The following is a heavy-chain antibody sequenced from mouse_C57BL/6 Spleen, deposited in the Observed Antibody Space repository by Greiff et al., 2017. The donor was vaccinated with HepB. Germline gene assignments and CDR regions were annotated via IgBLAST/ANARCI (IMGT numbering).Heavy chain of an antibody. CDR1: GFTFSDYG. CDR3: ATGDYDYPWFAY. J-gene: IGHJ3*01. Sequence: EVKVVESGGGLVKPGGSLKLSCAASGFTFSDYGMHWVRQAPEKGLEWVAYISSGSSTIYYADTVKGRFTISRDNAKNTLFLQMTSLRSEDTAMYYCATGDYDYPWFAYWGQGTLVTVSA. V-gene: IGHV5-17*01. D-gene: IGHD2-4*01. CDR2: ISSGSSTI.